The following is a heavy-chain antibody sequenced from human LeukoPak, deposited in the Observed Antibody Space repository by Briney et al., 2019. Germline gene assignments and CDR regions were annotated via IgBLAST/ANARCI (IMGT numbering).Heavy chain of an antibody. CDR1: VGGLSRYA. V-gene: IGHV1-69*05. Sequence: RRASVGGLSRYAISQTPQAEGFGAAGMGRHLPIFGTANYAQKFQGRVTITTDESTSTAYMELSSLRSEDTAVYYCARGGHYYYDSSGYSSFDYWGQGTLVTVSS. CDR3: ARGGHYYYDSSGYSSFDY. CDR2: HLPIFGTA. D-gene: IGHD3-22*01. J-gene: IGHJ4*02.